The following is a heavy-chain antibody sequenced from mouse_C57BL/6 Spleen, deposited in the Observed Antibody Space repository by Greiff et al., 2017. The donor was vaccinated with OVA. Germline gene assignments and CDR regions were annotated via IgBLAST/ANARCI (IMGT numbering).Heavy chain of an antibody. V-gene: IGHV1-82*01. Sequence: VQLQQSGPELVKPGASVKISCKASGYAFSSSWMNWVKQRPGKGLEWIGRIYPGDGDTNYNGKFKGKATLTADKSSSTAYMQLSSLTSEDSAVYFCARGGYDYAYYFDYWGQGTTLTVSS. D-gene: IGHD2-4*01. CDR1: GYAFSSSW. CDR3: ARGGYDYAYYFDY. CDR2: IYPGDGDT. J-gene: IGHJ2*01.